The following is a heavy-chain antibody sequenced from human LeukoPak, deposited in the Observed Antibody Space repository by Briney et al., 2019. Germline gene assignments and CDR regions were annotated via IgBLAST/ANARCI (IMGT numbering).Heavy chain of an antibody. CDR2: IYYSGST. CDR3: ARDGTPYSSSWYLRSYYYYGMDV. D-gene: IGHD6-13*01. J-gene: IGHJ6*02. Sequence: PSETLSLTCTVSGGSISSYYWSWIRQPPGKGLEWIGYIYYSGSTNYNPSLKSRVTISVDTSKNQFSLKLSSVTAADTAVYYCARDGTPYSSSWYLRSYYYYGMDVWGQGTTVTVSS. CDR1: GGSISSYY. V-gene: IGHV4-59*01.